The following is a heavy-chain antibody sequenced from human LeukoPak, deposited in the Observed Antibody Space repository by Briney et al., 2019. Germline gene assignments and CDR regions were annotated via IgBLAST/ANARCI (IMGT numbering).Heavy chain of an antibody. CDR1: GFTFDDYA. J-gene: IGHJ5*02. Sequence: GGSLRLSCAASGFTFDDYAMHWVRQAPGKGLEWVANIKQDGSEKYYVDSVKGRFTISRDNAKNSLYLQMNSLRAEDTAVYYCAREYYGSGFDPWGQGTLVTVPS. V-gene: IGHV3-7*01. CDR3: AREYYGSGFDP. D-gene: IGHD3-10*01. CDR2: IKQDGSEK.